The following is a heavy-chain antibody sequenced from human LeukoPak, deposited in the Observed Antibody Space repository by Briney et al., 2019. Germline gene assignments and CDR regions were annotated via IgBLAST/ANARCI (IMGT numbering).Heavy chain of an antibody. Sequence: PGGSLRLSCAASGFTFSDRYMDWVRQAPGEGLEWVGRIRNKDNSYTTEYAASVKGRFTISRDDSKNSLYLQMNSLKTADTAMYYCTTSRGSYVDYWGQGTLVTVSS. CDR3: TTSRGSYVDY. J-gene: IGHJ4*02. CDR1: GFTFSDRY. CDR2: IRNKDNSYTT. D-gene: IGHD1-26*01. V-gene: IGHV3-72*01.